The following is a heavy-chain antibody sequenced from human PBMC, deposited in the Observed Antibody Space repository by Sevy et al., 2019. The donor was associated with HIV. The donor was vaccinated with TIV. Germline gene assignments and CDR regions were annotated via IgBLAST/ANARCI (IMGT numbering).Heavy chain of an antibody. D-gene: IGHD2-2*02. CDR1: GDSVSSNSAA. V-gene: IGHV6-1*01. CDR3: AREGRSYCSSTSCYMRELFAAAVDY. J-gene: IGHJ4*02. CDR2: TYSRSKWYN. Sequence: SQTVSLTCAISGDSVSSNSAAWSWIRQSPSRGLEWLGRTYSRSKWYNDYAVSVKSRITINPDTSKNHFSLQLNSVHPEDTAVYYCAREGRSYCSSTSCYMRELFAAAVDYWGQGTLVTVSS.